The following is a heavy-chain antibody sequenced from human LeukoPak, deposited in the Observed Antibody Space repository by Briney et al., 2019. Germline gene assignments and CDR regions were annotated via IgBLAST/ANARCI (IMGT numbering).Heavy chain of an antibody. D-gene: IGHD2-2*01. V-gene: IGHV3-21*01. CDR3: ARADCSGSTCYLRRSWFDP. Sequence: GGSLRLSCAASGFTFSSYAMSWVRQAPGKGLEWVSSISTSSRYIYYRDSVKGRFTISRDDAKNSLYLQMNSLRVEDTAVYYCARADCSGSTCYLRRSWFDPWGQGTLVTVSS. CDR2: ISTSSRYI. CDR1: GFTFSSYA. J-gene: IGHJ5*02.